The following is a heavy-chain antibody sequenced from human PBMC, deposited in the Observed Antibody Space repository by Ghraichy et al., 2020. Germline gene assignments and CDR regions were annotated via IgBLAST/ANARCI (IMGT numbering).Heavy chain of an antibody. CDR2: IGTAGAT. CDR1: GFTLSSYD. CDR3: VRGGYYYGSGSYSGNWFDP. J-gene: IGHJ5*02. V-gene: IGHV3-13*01. Sequence: GGSLRLSCAASGFTLSSYDMHWVRQVTGKGLEWVSAIGTAGATYYAGSVKGRFTISRDRAKNSLYLHMNSLRVGDTAVYYCVRGGYYYGSGSYSGNWFDPWDQGTLVTVSS. D-gene: IGHD3-10*01.